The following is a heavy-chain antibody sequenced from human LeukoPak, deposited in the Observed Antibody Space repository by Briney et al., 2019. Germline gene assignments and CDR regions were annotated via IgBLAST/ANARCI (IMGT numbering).Heavy chain of an antibody. J-gene: IGHJ4*02. V-gene: IGHV3-23*01. D-gene: IGHD1-26*01. CDR2: ISGSGGST. CDR3: TRVAGSGSVD. Sequence: GGSLRLSCAASGFTFSSYAMSWVRQAPGKGLEWVSAISGSGGSTYYADSVKGRFTISRDNAKNTLHLQTNSLRAEDTAVYYCTRVAGSGSVDWGQGTLVTVSS. CDR1: GFTFSSYA.